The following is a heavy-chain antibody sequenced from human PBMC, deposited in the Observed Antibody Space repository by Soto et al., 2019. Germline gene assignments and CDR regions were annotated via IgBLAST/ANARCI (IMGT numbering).Heavy chain of an antibody. V-gene: IGHV4-30-2*01. CDR2: IYHRGRT. CDR3: ARGPAHSL. J-gene: IGHJ4*01. CDR1: GGTISSGGYS. D-gene: IGHD2-21*01. Sequence: PSETLCHPSAVSGGTISSGGYSGSWIRQPPGKGLEWIGYIYHRGRTYYNPSLKSRVAISVDRSKSQFTLKLSSVSAADTAVYCCARGPAHSLWGQGTLVTVSS.